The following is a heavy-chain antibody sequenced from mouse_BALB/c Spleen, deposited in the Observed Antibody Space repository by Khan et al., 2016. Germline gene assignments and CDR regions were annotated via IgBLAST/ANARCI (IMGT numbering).Heavy chain of an antibody. CDR3: ASLMTTAVFDY. V-gene: IGHV9-2-1*01. CDR1: GYTFTDYS. J-gene: IGHJ2*01. CDR2: INTETGEP. Sequence: QIQLVQSGPELKKPGETVKISCKASGYTFTDYSMHWVKQAPGKGLKWMGWINTETGEPTYADDFKGRFAFSLETSASTAYLQINNLKNEDTATYFCASLMTTAVFDYWGQGTTLPVSS. D-gene: IGHD1-2*01.